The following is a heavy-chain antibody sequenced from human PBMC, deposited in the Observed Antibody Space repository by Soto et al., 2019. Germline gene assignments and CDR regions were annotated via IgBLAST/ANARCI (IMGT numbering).Heavy chain of an antibody. CDR1: GGSFSGYY. Sequence: PSETLSLTCAVYGGSFSGYYWSWIRQPPGKGMKWIGEINHSGSTNYNPSLKSRVTISVDTSKNQFSLKLSSVTAADTAVYYCARVPYYYYYYYIVVWGKGTTVTVSS. CDR3: ARVPYYYYYYYIVV. V-gene: IGHV4-34*01. J-gene: IGHJ6*03. CDR2: INHSGST.